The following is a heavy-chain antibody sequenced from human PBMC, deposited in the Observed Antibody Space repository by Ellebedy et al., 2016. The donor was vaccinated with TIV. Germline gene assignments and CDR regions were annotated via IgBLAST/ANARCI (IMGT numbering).Heavy chain of an antibody. Sequence: GGSLRLSCEASGFTFSSYGLHWVRQAPGKGLEWVALIWHDGSNDNYAESVKGRFTISRDNSKNTLYLQMNSLRPEDTAMYYCARVKDSYGMDYWGRGTLVAVSP. V-gene: IGHV3-33*08. CDR3: ARVKDSYGMDY. D-gene: IGHD5-18*01. CDR2: IWHDGSND. CDR1: GFTFSSYG. J-gene: IGHJ4*02.